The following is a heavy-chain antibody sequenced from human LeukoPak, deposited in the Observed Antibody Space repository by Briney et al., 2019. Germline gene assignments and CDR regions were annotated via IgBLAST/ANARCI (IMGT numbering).Heavy chain of an antibody. CDR3: ARALESVGASIRKFDY. Sequence: PSETLSLTCAVYGGSFSGYYWSWIRQPPGKGLEWIGEINHSGSTYYNPSLTSRVTISIDTSKNQFSLKLSSVTAADTAVYYCARALESVGASIRKFDYWGQGTLVTVSS. J-gene: IGHJ4*02. V-gene: IGHV4-34*09. CDR1: GGSFSGYY. D-gene: IGHD1-26*01. CDR2: INHSGST.